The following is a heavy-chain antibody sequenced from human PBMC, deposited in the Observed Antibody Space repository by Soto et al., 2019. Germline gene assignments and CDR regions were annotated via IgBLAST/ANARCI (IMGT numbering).Heavy chain of an antibody. CDR1: GGSISSSNW. CDR2: ISHTGST. CDR3: ARYGDDNFYGMDV. J-gene: IGHJ6*02. Sequence: QVQLQESGPGLVKPSWTLSLTSAVSGGSISSSNWWTWVRQPPGKGLERIGEISHTGSTNYSPSLKGRVTISADKSKNQFSLKVTSVTPADTAFYYCARYGDDNFYGMDVWGQGTTVTVSS. D-gene: IGHD2-21*02. V-gene: IGHV4-4*02.